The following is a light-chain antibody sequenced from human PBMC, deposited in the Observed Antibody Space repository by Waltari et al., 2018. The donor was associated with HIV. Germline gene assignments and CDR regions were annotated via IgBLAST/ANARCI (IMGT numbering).Light chain of an antibody. J-gene: IGLJ3*02. CDR1: KIGSKS. CDR3: QVWDGSTGV. CDR2: KDR. Sequence: SYELTQPLSLSVALGQTATFTCGGDKIGSKSVRWYQQRPGQAPVLVIYKDRSRPSGFPERFSAANSGNTATLIISGVQVGDEAVFYCQVWDGSTGVFGGGTKLTVL. V-gene: IGLV3-9*01.